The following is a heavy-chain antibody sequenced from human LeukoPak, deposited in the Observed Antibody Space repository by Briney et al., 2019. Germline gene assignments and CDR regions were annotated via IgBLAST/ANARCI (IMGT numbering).Heavy chain of an antibody. D-gene: IGHD5-24*01. CDR2: IIPIFGTA. CDR3: ARGGGYTSDYYYYYMDV. CDR1: GGTFSSYA. V-gene: IGHV1-69*05. Sequence: SVKVSCKASGGTFSSYAISWVRQAPGQGLEWMGRIIPIFGTANYAQKFQGRVTITTDESTSTAYMELSGLRSEDTAVYYCARGGGYTSDYYYYYMDVWGKGTTVTVSS. J-gene: IGHJ6*03.